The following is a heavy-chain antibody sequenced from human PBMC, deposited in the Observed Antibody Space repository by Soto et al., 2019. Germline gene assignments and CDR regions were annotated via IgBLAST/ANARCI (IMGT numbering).Heavy chain of an antibody. D-gene: IGHD2-15*01. J-gene: IGHJ5*02. Sequence: QVQLVQSGAEVKKPGSSVKVSCKASGVTFSSYAISWVRQAPGHGLEWMGGIIPIFGTANYAQKFQCRVTITADESTSTADMELSSLRSEDTAVYYCAADCSGGSCYSSHNWFDPWGQGTLVTVYS. CDR1: GVTFSSYA. V-gene: IGHV1-69*12. CDR3: AADCSGGSCYSSHNWFDP. CDR2: IIPIFGTA.